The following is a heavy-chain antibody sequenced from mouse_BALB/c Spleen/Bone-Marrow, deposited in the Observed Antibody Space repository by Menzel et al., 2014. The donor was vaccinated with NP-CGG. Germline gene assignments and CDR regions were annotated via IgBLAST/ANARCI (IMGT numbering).Heavy chain of an antibody. V-gene: IGHV14-3*02. CDR3: ARDDYDDYYAKDY. CDR1: GFNIKDTY. CDR2: IDPANGNT. D-gene: IGHD2-4*01. J-gene: IGHJ4*01. Sequence: VQLQQSGAELVKPGASVKLSCTASGFNIKDTYMHWVKQRPEQGLEWIGRIDPANGNTKYDPKFQDKATITTDTSSNTAYLQLSSLTSEDTAVYYCARDDYDDYYAKDYWGQGTSVTVSS.